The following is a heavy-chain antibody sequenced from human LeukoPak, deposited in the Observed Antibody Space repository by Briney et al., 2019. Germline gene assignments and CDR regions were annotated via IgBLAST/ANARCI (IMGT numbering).Heavy chain of an antibody. Sequence: SETLSLTCTVSGVSISSSTSYWVWIRQPPGKGLEWIGSIYYSGSTYYSPSLKSRVTVFVDTSENQFSLNLNSVTAADTAVYFCARRLSAAYYGSGSVDYWGQGTLVTVSS. CDR3: ARRLSAAYYGSGSVDY. V-gene: IGHV4-39*01. CDR2: IYYSGST. CDR1: GVSISSSTSY. J-gene: IGHJ4*02. D-gene: IGHD3-10*01.